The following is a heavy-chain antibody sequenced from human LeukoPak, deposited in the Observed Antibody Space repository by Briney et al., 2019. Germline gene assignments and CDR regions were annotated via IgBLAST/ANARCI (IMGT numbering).Heavy chain of an antibody. CDR3: ARQQTYGIVRDTAFDI. Sequence: GGSLGLSCAVSGFIFSNYPMHWVRQAPGKGLEWVAGISYDGSNKYYADSVKGRFTISRDNSKNPLYVQINSLRAEDTAVYYCARQQTYGIVRDTAFDIWGQGTKVTISS. CDR1: GFIFSNYP. CDR2: ISYDGSNK. V-gene: IGHV3-30-3*01. D-gene: IGHD2-21*01. J-gene: IGHJ3*02.